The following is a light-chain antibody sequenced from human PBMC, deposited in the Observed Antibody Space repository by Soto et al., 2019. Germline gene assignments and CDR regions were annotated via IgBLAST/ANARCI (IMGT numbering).Light chain of an antibody. CDR2: DAS. V-gene: IGKV1-33*01. CDR1: QNINNY. J-gene: IGKJ5*01. Sequence: DIQMTQSLSSVASSVGDSVTITCQASQNINNYLNWYQQKPGRAPKLLIYDASNLEAGVPSRFRGSGSGTDFTFTISRLQPEDIATYYCQQYENLPTFGQGTRLEIK. CDR3: QQYENLPT.